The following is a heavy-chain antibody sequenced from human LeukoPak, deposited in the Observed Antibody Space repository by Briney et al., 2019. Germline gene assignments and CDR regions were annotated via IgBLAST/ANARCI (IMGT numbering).Heavy chain of an antibody. V-gene: IGHV4-39*01. J-gene: IGHJ5*02. D-gene: IGHD1-26*01. CDR1: GGSISSSPYY. CDR2: IYYSGST. Sequence: SETLSLTCTVSGGSISSSPYYWGWIRQAPGKGLEWIGNIYYSGSTFDNPSLKSRVTMSVDTSKNQFSLKLSSVTAADTAVYYCARVGVLNWFDPWGQGTPVTVSS. CDR3: ARVGVLNWFDP.